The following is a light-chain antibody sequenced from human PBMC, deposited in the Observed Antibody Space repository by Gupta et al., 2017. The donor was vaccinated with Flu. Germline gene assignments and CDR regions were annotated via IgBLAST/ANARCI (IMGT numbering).Light chain of an antibody. CDR2: QMS. Sequence: GTLGQPAAMSCRSSEGLVSSDGNTYWHWFQLGPGQSPRRLIYQMSRRESGVQDRFSGSGSGADCTQKISRVESEDVGVDFCMQGSRGPWTLGQGTKVEIK. CDR1: EGLVSSDGNTY. J-gene: IGKJ1*01. CDR3: MQGSRGPWT. V-gene: IGKV2-30*01.